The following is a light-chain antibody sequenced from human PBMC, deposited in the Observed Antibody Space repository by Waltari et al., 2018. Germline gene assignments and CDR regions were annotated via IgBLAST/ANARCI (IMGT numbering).Light chain of an antibody. Sequence: SSELTQDPAVSVALGQTVRITCQGDSLRSYYASWYQQSPGQDPILGIYDKNNRPSGVPDRFSGSSAHNTGSLTITGAQAEDEASYYCHSRDASGVAGSFGGGTKLTVL. CDR2: DKN. J-gene: IGLJ2*01. CDR3: HSRDASGVAGS. CDR1: SLRSYY. V-gene: IGLV3-19*01.